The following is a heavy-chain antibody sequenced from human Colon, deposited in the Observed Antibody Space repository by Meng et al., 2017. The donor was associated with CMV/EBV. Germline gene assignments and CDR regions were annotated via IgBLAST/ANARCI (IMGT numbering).Heavy chain of an antibody. CDR3: AKSLFGAGQLAYFDY. V-gene: IGHV3-23*01. J-gene: IGHJ4*02. Sequence: GGSLRLSCVASGFTFDNYVMTWVRQAPGKGLEWVSGISGSGSSTYYADSVKGRHTISRDNSKNTLYLQMNSLGADDTAVYYCAKSLFGAGQLAYFDYWGQGTLVTVSS. CDR1: GFTFDNYV. D-gene: IGHD3-10*02. CDR2: ISGSGSST.